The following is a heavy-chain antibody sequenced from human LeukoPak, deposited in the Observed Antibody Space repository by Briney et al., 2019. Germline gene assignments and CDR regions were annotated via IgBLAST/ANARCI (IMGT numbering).Heavy chain of an antibody. D-gene: IGHD3-10*01. Sequence: PGGSLRLSCAASGFTFNNAWMSWVRQAPGKGLEWVGRFKSKTDGGATDYAAPVKGRFTISRDDSKNTLYLQMNSLKTEDTAVYYCAKDFGGAGSYHCPFDYWGQGTLVTVSS. J-gene: IGHJ4*02. CDR3: AKDFGGAGSYHCPFDY. V-gene: IGHV3-15*01. CDR1: GFTFNNAW. CDR2: FKSKTDGGAT.